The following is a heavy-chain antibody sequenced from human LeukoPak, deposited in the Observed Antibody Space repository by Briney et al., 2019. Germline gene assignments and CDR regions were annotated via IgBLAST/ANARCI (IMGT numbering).Heavy chain of an antibody. CDR3: ARDGSRGNLVTAPDF. Sequence: GGSLRLSCAASGFTFSTYSMNWVRQAPGNGLEWVSSITSSRIYIYYADSVKGRFTISRDNAKNSLYLQMNSLRAEDTAVYYCARDGSRGNLVTAPDFWGQGTLVTVSS. J-gene: IGHJ4*02. CDR1: GFTFSTYS. D-gene: IGHD2-21*02. V-gene: IGHV3-21*01. CDR2: ITSSRIYI.